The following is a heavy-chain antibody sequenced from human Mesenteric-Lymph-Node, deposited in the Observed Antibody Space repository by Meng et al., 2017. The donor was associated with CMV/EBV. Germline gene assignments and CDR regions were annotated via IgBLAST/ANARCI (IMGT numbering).Heavy chain of an antibody. CDR3: ATASDCSHRSCFLSLDH. V-gene: IGHV1-24*01. D-gene: IGHD2-15*01. CDR1: YRLTELS. J-gene: IGHJ4*02. Sequence: YRLTELSIHWVRQAPGKGLEWMGGFDPEDGETLYAQKFQGRVTMTEDTAADTAYMELSSLGSEDTAVYYCATASDCSHRSCFLSLDHWGQGALVTVSS. CDR2: FDPEDGET.